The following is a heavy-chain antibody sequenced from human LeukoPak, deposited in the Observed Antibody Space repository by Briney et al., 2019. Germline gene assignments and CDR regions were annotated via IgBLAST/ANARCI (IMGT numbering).Heavy chain of an antibody. J-gene: IGHJ4*02. D-gene: IGHD5-12*01. CDR3: AKTVATIGFGHYLDY. Sequence: GGSLRLSCAASGFTFSDTWMHWVRQAPGEGLVWVSRIRSDGSDTRYAESVKGRFTISRDNAKNTLYLQMNSLRAEDTAVYYCAKTVATIGFGHYLDYWGQGTLVTVSS. CDR1: GFTFSDTW. V-gene: IGHV3-74*01. CDR2: IRSDGSDT.